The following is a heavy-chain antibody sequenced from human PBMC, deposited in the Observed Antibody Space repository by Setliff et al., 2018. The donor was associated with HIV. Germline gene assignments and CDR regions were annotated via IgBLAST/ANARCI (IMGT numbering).Heavy chain of an antibody. CDR1: GGSLRTFH. Sequence: PSETLSLTCTVSGGSLRTFHWTWLRQAPGKGLEWLGQIYDVGVTNYKPSLKNRVTISLDASQTRCSLTLASVTATDTAVYFCATRRGSGTLYDAFDPWGQGSLVIVSS. CDR3: ATRRGSGTLYDAFDP. J-gene: IGHJ5*02. D-gene: IGHD3-10*01. CDR2: IYDVGVT. V-gene: IGHV4-59*08.